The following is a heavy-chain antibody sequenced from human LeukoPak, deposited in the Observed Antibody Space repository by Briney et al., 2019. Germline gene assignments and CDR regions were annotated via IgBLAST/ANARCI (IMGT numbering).Heavy chain of an antibody. CDR3: SGYSSGWTYYFDY. CDR1: GITFRSSS. CDR2: ISGSSSYI. Sequence: GGSLRLSCVASGITFRSSSMHWVRQAPGKGLEWVSSISGSSSYIYYADSVKGRFTISRDNAKNSLYLQMNSLRAEDTAVYYCSGYSSGWTYYFDYWGQGTLVTVSS. V-gene: IGHV3-21*01. D-gene: IGHD6-19*01. J-gene: IGHJ4*02.